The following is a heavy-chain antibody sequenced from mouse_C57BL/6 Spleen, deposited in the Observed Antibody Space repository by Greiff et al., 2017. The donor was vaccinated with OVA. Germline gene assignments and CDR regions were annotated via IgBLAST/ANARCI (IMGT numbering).Heavy chain of an antibody. CDR1: GYAFSSSW. V-gene: IGHV1-82*01. Sequence: QVQLKQSGPELVKPGASVKISCKASGYAFSSSWMNWVKQRPGKGLEWIGRIYPGDGDTNYNGKFKGKATLTADKSSSTAYMQLSSLTSEDSAVYLCARWDYSNGYAMGYRGQGTSVTVAS. CDR3: ARWDYSNGYAMGY. CDR2: IYPGDGDT. J-gene: IGHJ4*01. D-gene: IGHD2-5*01.